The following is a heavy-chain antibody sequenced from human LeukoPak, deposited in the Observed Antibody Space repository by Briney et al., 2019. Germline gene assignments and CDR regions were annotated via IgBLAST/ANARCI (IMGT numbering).Heavy chain of an antibody. Sequence: ASVKVSCKASGYTFTSYGISWVRQAPGQGLEWMGWISAYNGNTNYAQKLQGRVTMTTDTSTSTAYMELRSLRSDDTAVYYCARALQVAAIGRSPVHYMDVWGEGTTVTVSS. CDR3: ARALQVAAIGRSPVHYMDV. CDR2: ISAYNGNT. D-gene: IGHD6-19*01. J-gene: IGHJ6*03. V-gene: IGHV1-18*01. CDR1: GYTFTSYG.